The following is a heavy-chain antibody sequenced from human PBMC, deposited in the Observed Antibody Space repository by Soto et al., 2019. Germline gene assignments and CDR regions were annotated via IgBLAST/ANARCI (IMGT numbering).Heavy chain of an antibody. V-gene: IGHV1-46*01. CDR2: INPSGGST. CDR1: GYTFTSYY. Sequence: ASVKVSCKASGYTFTSYYMHWVRQAPGQGLEWMGIINPSGGSTSYAQKFQGRVTMTRDTSTSTVYMELSSLRSEDTAVYYCAIELPSVIAAAGTLAYYYGMDVWGQGTTVTVSS. D-gene: IGHD6-13*01. CDR3: AIELPSVIAAAGTLAYYYGMDV. J-gene: IGHJ6*02.